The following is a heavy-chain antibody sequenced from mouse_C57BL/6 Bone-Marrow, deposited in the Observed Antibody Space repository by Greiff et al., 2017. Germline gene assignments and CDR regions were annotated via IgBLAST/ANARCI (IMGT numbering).Heavy chain of an antibody. D-gene: IGHD1-1*01. Sequence: VKLMESGPELVKPGASVKLSCKASGYTFTSYDINWVKQRPGQGLEWIGWIYPRDGSTKYNEKFKGKATLTVDTSSSTAYMELHSLTSEDSAVYFCARSDYYGTWYFDVWGTGTTVTVSS. CDR2: IYPRDGST. J-gene: IGHJ1*03. CDR3: ARSDYYGTWYFDV. V-gene: IGHV1-85*01. CDR1: GYTFTSYD.